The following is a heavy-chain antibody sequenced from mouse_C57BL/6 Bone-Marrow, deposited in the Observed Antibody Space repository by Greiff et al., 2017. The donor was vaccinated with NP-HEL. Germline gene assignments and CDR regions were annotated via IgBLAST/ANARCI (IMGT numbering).Heavy chain of an antibody. D-gene: IGHD2-3*01. V-gene: IGHV14-4*01. CDR2: IDPENGDT. CDR1: GFNIKDDY. CDR3: AADGYYDP. Sequence: EVQLQQSGAELVRPGASVKLSCTASGFNIKDDYMHWVKQRPEQGLEWIGWIDPENGDTEYASKFQGKATITADTSSNTAYLQLSSLTSEDTAVYYCAADGYYDPWGQGTTLTVSS. J-gene: IGHJ2*01.